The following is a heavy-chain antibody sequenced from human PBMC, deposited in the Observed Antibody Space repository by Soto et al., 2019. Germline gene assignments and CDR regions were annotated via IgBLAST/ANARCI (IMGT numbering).Heavy chain of an antibody. J-gene: IGHJ6*02. CDR1: GFTFSSYT. CDR2: ISGSGGST. D-gene: IGHD3-10*01. Sequence: EVQLLESGGGLVQPGGSLRLSCAASGFTFSSYTMSWVRQAPGKGLEWVSGISGSGGSTYYADSVKGRFTISRDNSKNPLYLQMNSLRAEDTAVYYCATRVATWGSGNYYYGMDVWGQGTTVTVSS. CDR3: ATRVATWGSGNYYYGMDV. V-gene: IGHV3-23*01.